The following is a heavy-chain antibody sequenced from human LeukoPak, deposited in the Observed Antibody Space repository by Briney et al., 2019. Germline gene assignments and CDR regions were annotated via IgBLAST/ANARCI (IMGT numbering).Heavy chain of an antibody. V-gene: IGHV3-23*01. D-gene: IGHD5-18*01. CDR2: VSGSGSST. CDR3: AKDRAGGYSYGYDAFDI. CDR1: GFTFSSYA. J-gene: IGHJ3*02. Sequence: GGSLRLTCAASGFTFSSYATSWVRQAPGRGLEWLSAVSGSGSSTYYADSVKGRFTISRDYSKNTLYLQMNSLRAEDTAVYYCAKDRAGGYSYGYDAFDIWGQGTMVTVSS.